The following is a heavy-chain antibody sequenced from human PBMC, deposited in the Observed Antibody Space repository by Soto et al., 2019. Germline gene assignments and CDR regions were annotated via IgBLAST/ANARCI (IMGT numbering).Heavy chain of an antibody. J-gene: IGHJ4*02. CDR1: WFPFSGYA. D-gene: IGHD3-10*01. CDR3: AKVHGSGSYNNFPDY. V-gene: IGHV3-23*01. CDR2: ISGSGGST. Sequence: GGSLILSSAASWFPFSGYAMTWVRQSPGKGLECVSLISGSGGSTYYSDSVKGLFTISRYNSRDTLYLQMNSLRAEDTAVYYCAKVHGSGSYNNFPDYWGQGTLVTVSS.